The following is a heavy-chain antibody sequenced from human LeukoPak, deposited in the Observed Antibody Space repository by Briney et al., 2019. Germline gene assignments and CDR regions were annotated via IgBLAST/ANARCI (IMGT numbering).Heavy chain of an antibody. D-gene: IGHD6-19*01. J-gene: IGHJ4*02. CDR3: AKSHSVAVAGTYSTYYFDS. CDR2: ISGSGAST. CDR1: GFTFSDYY. Sequence: PGGSLRLSCAASGFTFSDYYMSWIRQAPGRGLEWVSSISGSGASTYYADSVKGRFTISRDNSRNTLYLQMSSLRAEDTAVYYCAKSHSVAVAGTYSTYYFDSWGQGTLVTVSS. V-gene: IGHV3-23*01.